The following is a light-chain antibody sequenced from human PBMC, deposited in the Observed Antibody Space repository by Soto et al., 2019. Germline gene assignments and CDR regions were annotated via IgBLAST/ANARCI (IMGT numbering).Light chain of an antibody. J-gene: IGLJ2*01. Sequence: QSVLTQPPSVSGAPGQRVTISCTGSSSNIGAGFDVHWYQQLPGTAPKLLIYGNNNRPSGVPDRFSGSWSGTSASLAITGLQAEDEGGYYCQSYDSSLRGSVFGGRTKLTVL. CDR2: GNN. CDR1: SSNIGAGFD. V-gene: IGLV1-40*01. CDR3: QSYDSSLRGSV.